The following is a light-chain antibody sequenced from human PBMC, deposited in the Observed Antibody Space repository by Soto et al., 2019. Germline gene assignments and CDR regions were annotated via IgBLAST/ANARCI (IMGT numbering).Light chain of an antibody. CDR2: GAS. J-gene: IGKJ1*01. V-gene: IGKV3-15*01. Sequence: EIVMTQSPATLSVSPVERATLSFRASQSVSSNLAWYQQKPGQAPRLLIYGASTRATGIPARFSGSGSGTEFTLTISSLQSEDFAVYYCQQYNNWPRWTFGQGTKVDIK. CDR3: QQYNNWPRWT. CDR1: QSVSSN.